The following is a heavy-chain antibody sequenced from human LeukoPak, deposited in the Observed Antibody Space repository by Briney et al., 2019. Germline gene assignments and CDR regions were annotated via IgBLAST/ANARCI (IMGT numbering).Heavy chain of an antibody. V-gene: IGHV1-69*05. Sequence: SAKVSCKASGGTFSSYAISWVRQAPGQGLEWMGRIIPIFGTANYAQKFQGRVTITTDESTSTAYMERSSLRSEDTAVYYCARAGITMIVATSLDYWGQGTLVTVSS. CDR3: ARAGITMIVATSLDY. CDR1: GGTFSSYA. D-gene: IGHD3-22*01. CDR2: IIPIFGTA. J-gene: IGHJ4*02.